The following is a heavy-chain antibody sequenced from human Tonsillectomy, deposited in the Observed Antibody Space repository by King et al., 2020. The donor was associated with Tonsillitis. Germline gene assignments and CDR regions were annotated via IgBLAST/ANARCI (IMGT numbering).Heavy chain of an antibody. J-gene: IGHJ3*02. Sequence: VQLVESGGGLVKPGGSLRLSCAPSGLSFSSYDINWVRQAPGKGLEWVSSISSSGRYIYNADSLKGRFAITRDNAENSLYLQMNSLRVEDTAVYYCAKDKGAGHYDTSRGAFDIWGQGTMVTVSS. CDR2: ISSSGRYI. CDR1: GLSFSSYD. D-gene: IGHD3-22*01. V-gene: IGHV3-21*01. CDR3: AKDKGAGHYDTSRGAFDI.